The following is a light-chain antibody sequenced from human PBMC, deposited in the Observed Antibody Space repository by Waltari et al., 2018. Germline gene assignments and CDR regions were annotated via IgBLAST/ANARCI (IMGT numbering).Light chain of an antibody. J-gene: IGKJ4*01. CDR1: QSLLHGDGRNF. CDR2: MGS. V-gene: IGKV2-28*01. CDR3: MQARQPPYT. Sequence: DIVMTQSPLSLPVTPGEPASISCRLSQSLLHGDGRNFLDWYLQKPGQSPQLLIYMGSNRASGVPDRFSGSGSGTYFTLKISRVEAEDVGVYYCMQARQPPYTFGGGTKVEIK.